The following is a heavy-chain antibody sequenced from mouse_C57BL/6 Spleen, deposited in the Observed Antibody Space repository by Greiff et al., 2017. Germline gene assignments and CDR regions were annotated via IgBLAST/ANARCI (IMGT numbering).Heavy chain of an antibody. J-gene: IGHJ4*01. CDR2: IEPETGGT. V-gene: IGHV1-15*01. CDR3: TRSELYAMDY. CDR1: GYTFTDYE. Sequence: VQLQQSGAELVRPGASVTLSCKASGYTFTDYEMHWVKQTPVHGLEWIGAIEPETGGTAYNQKFKGKAILTADKSSSTAYMGLRSLTSEDSAVYYCTRSELYAMDYWGQGTSVTVSS.